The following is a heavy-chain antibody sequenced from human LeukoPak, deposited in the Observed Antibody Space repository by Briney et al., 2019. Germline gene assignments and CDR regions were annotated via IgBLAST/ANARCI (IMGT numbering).Heavy chain of an antibody. V-gene: IGHV1-2*06. CDR1: GYAFTSYH. J-gene: IGHJ4*02. CDR2: INPDSGGT. CDR3: ARGIVGATDLDY. D-gene: IGHD1-26*01. Sequence: ASVKVSCKASGYAFTSYHIHWMRQAPGQGLEWMGRINPDSGGTNYAQKLQDRVTMTRDTAITTAYMELSSLRSDDTAVYYCARGIVGATDLDYWGQGTLVTVSS.